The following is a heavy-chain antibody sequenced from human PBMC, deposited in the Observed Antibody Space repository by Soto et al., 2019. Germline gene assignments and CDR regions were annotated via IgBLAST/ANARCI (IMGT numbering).Heavy chain of an antibody. V-gene: IGHV1-18*04. J-gene: IGHJ6*02. CDR1: GYTFTSYG. Sequence: GASVKVSCKASGYTFTSYGISWVRQAPGQGLEWMGWISAYNGNTNYAQKLQGRVTMTTDTSTSTAYMELRSLRSDDTAVYYCARCPLAIFGVVTSGVMDVWGQGTTVTVSS. CDR2: ISAYNGNT. D-gene: IGHD3-3*01. CDR3: ARCPLAIFGVVTSGVMDV.